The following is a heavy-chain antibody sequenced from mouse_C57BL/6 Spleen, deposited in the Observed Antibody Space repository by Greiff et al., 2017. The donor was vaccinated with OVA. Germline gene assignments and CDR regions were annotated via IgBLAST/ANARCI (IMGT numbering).Heavy chain of an antibody. V-gene: IGHV2-2*01. CDR3: ARGIYYEAWFAY. J-gene: IGHJ3*01. CDR2: IWSGGST. CDR1: GFSLTSYG. D-gene: IGHD2-4*01. Sequence: VQLVESGPGLVQPSQSLSITCTVSGFSLTSYGVHWVRQSPGKGLEWLGVIWSGGSTDYNAAFISRLSISKDNSKSQVFFKMNSLQADDTAIYYCARGIYYEAWFAYWGQGTLVTVSA.